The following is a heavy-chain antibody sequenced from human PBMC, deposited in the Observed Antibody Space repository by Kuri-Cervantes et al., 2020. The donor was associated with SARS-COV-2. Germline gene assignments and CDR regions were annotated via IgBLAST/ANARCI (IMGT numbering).Heavy chain of an antibody. D-gene: IGHD6-13*01. CDR2: INPNSGGT. V-gene: IGHV1-2*06. CDR3: ARDRIAAAGFSCQEY. CDR1: GYTFTGYY. Sequence: ASVKVSCKASGYTFTGYYMHWVRQAPGQGLEWMGRINPNSGGTNYAQKFQGRVTMTRDTSISTAYMELSRLRSDDTAVYYCARDRIAAAGFSCQEYWGQGTLVTVSS. J-gene: IGHJ4*02.